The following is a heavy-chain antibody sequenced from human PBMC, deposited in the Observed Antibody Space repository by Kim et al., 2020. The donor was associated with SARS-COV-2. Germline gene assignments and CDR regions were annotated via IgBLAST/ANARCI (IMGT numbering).Heavy chain of an antibody. J-gene: IGHJ3*02. V-gene: IGHV1-3*01. Sequence: ASVKVSCKASGYTFTSYAMHWVRQAPGQRLEWMGWINAGNGNTKYSQKFQGRVTITRDTSASTAYMELSSLRSEDTAVYYCARALSGYDGYNSYDAFDIWGQGTMVTVSS. D-gene: IGHD5-12*01. CDR2: INAGNGNT. CDR3: ARALSGYDGYNSYDAFDI. CDR1: GYTFTSYA.